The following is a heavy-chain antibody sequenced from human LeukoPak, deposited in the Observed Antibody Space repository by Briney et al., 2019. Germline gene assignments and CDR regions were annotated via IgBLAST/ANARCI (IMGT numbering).Heavy chain of an antibody. CDR3: ARVIKSAYYYGSGSDGYDY. CDR2: INPSGGST. V-gene: IGHV1-46*01. CDR1: GYTFTSYY. J-gene: IGHJ4*02. D-gene: IGHD3-10*01. Sequence: ASVKVSCKASGYTFTSYYMRWVRQAPGQGLEWMGIINPSGGSTSYAQKFQGRVTMTRDTSTSTVYMELSSLRSEDTAVYYCARVIKSAYYYGSGSDGYDYWGQGTLVTVSS.